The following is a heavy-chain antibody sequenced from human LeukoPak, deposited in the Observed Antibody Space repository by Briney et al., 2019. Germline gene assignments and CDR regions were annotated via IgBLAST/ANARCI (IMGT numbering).Heavy chain of an antibody. V-gene: IGHV3-15*01. CDR2: IKSKTDGGTT. J-gene: IGHJ3*02. D-gene: IGHD4-23*01. CDR1: GITFSNAW. Sequence: GSLRLSCAASGITFSNAWISWVRQAPGKGLEWGGRIKSKTDGGTTDYAAPVKGRFTISRDDSKNTLYLQMNSLKTEDTAVYYCTTRTTVVTDAFDIWGQGTMVTVSS. CDR3: TTRTTVVTDAFDI.